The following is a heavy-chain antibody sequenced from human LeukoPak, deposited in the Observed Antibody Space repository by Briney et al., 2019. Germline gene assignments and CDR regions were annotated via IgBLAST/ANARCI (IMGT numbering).Heavy chain of an antibody. CDR1: GASISGHS. D-gene: IGHD2-8*01. J-gene: IGHJ5*02. V-gene: IGHV4-59*11. Sequence: PSETLSLTCTVSGASISGHSWSWIRQPPGKGLEWIGYIYFTGSTNYVPSLHSRVTISVDTSRNQFSLKLTSVTAADTAVYYCARLGVEMEIDPWGQGTLVTVSS. CDR3: ARLGVEMEIDP. CDR2: IYFTGST.